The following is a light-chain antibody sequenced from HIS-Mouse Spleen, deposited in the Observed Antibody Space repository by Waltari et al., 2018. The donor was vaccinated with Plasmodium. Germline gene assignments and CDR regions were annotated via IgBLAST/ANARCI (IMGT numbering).Light chain of an antibody. J-gene: IGLJ2*01. V-gene: IGLV2-23*03. Sequence: QSALTQPASVSGSPGQSTPISCPGTSRVAGSYYLVSWYQQHPGKAPKLMIYEGSKRRSGVSNRFSGSKSGNTASLTSSGLQAEDEADYYCCSYAGSSTFVVFGGGTKLTVL. CDR3: CSYAGSSTFVV. CDR1: SRVAGSYYL. CDR2: EGS.